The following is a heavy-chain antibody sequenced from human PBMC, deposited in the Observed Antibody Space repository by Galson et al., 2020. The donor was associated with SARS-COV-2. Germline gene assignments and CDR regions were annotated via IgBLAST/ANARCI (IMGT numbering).Heavy chain of an antibody. CDR1: GFSLSTTGVG. D-gene: IGHD6-13*01. V-gene: IGHV2-5*01. Sequence: TLVKPTQTLTLTCTFSGFSLSTTGVGVAWIRQPPGKALEWLGNIYWNDDSRYSPSLNNRLTLTKDTSKNQVVLTMTNLDPVDTATYYCARIPQQLVPYFDYWGQGTRVTVSS. CDR2: IYWNDDS. CDR3: ARIPQQLVPYFDY. J-gene: IGHJ4*02.